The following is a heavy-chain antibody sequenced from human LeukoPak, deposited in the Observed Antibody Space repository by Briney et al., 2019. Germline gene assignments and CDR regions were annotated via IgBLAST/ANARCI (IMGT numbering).Heavy chain of an antibody. CDR2: IDGDGATT. D-gene: IGHD7-27*01. CDR1: GFTFNSYL. V-gene: IGHV3-74*01. Sequence: GGSLRLSCAASGFTFNSYLMSWVRQAPGKGLVWVSRIDGDGATTSYEDSVKGRFTISRDNANNMVYLEMNSLRDEDTAVYYCTRDSGADRRYFDLWGRGTLVTVSS. J-gene: IGHJ2*01. CDR3: TRDSGADRRYFDL.